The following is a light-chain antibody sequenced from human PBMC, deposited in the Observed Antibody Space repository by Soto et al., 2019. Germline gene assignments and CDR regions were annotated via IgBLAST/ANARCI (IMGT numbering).Light chain of an antibody. CDR3: QQRSNWHPFT. J-gene: IGKJ5*01. Sequence: EIVMTQSPATLSVSPGERATLSCRASQSVNSNLAWYQQKPGQAPRLLIYGASTRPTGIPARFSGSGSGTEFTLTISSLQSEDFAVYYCQQRSNWHPFTFGQGTRLEIK. CDR2: GAS. CDR1: QSVNSN. V-gene: IGKV3-15*01.